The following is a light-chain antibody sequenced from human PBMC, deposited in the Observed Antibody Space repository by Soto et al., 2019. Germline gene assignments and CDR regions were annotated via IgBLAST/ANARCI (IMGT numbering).Light chain of an antibody. V-gene: IGKV1-39*01. J-gene: IGKJ1*01. CDR1: QSIGTY. Sequence: DIQVTQSPSSLSASVGDRVTITCRASQSIGTYLNWYHQKPGKAPQLLIYGASTLQSGVPSRFSGCGSGTHFTLTINSLQPEDFGTFSCQQSYSTPTFGQGTKVDIK. CDR2: GAS. CDR3: QQSYSTPT.